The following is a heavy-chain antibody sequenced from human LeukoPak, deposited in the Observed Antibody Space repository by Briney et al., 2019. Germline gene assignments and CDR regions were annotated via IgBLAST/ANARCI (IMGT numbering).Heavy chain of an antibody. Sequence: PGGSLSLSCAASGFTFSSYAMSWVRQAPGKGLEWVSAISAGGGSTYYADSVKGRFTISRDNAKNSLYLQMNSLRAEDTAVYYCARDRYYDSSGSNWFDPWGQGTLVTVSS. D-gene: IGHD3-22*01. CDR1: GFTFSSYA. J-gene: IGHJ5*02. CDR3: ARDRYYDSSGSNWFDP. V-gene: IGHV3-23*01. CDR2: ISAGGGST.